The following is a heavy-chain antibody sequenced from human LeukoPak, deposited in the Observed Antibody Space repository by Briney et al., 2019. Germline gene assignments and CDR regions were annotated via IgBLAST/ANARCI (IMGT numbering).Heavy chain of an antibody. CDR1: GFTFSSTW. V-gene: IGHV3-74*01. CDR3: TRPQDGYSSFDF. D-gene: IGHD5-24*01. J-gene: IGHJ4*02. Sequence: GGSLRLSCAASGFTFSSTWMHWVRQAPGKGLVWVSRINSDGSSRSYADSVKGRFTISRDNAKNTLYLQMDSLRAEDTAVYYCTRPQDGYSSFDFWGQGTLVTVSS. CDR2: INSDGSSR.